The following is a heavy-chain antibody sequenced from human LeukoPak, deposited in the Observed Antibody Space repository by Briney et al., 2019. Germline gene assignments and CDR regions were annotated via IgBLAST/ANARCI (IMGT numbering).Heavy chain of an antibody. Sequence: GPLRLSCAASGFTFSRSWMSWVRQAPGKGLEWVANINQDGSEKYYVDSMKGRFTVSRDNARNSLYLQMDSLRAEDTAVYYCARGGTFVSDYWGQGTLVTVSS. CDR3: ARGGTFVSDY. J-gene: IGHJ4*02. CDR1: GFTFSRSW. V-gene: IGHV3-7*01. D-gene: IGHD1-1*01. CDR2: INQDGSEK.